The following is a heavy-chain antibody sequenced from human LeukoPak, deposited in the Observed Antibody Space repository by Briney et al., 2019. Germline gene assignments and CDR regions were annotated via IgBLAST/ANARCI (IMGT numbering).Heavy chain of an antibody. J-gene: IGHJ2*01. D-gene: IGHD3-22*01. CDR2: ISSSGGTT. CDR1: GFTFSSYA. Sequence: GSVILSCAASGFTFSSYAMTWVRQAPGKGVEWVSGISSSGGTTYHADSVKGRSTISRDNSENTQYLQMNSLRADHTAVYYCVRKASYYDSSEDGYFDLWGRGTLVTVSS. V-gene: IGHV3-23*01. CDR3: VRKASYYDSSEDGYFDL.